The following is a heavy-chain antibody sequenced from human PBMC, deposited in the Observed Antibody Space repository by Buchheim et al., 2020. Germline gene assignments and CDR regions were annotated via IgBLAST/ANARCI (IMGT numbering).Heavy chain of an antibody. J-gene: IGHJ4*02. CDR2: IKQDGNER. CDR3: ASSWTVGY. V-gene: IGHV3-7*01. D-gene: IGHD3/OR15-3a*01. Sequence: EVQLVESGGGLVQPGGSLRLSCAASGFTFSNYYMHWVRQAPGKGLEWVAKIKQDGNERTYVDSVEGRFTISRDNAKNSLYLQMNSLRAEDTALYYCASSWTVGYWGQGTL. CDR1: GFTFSNYY.